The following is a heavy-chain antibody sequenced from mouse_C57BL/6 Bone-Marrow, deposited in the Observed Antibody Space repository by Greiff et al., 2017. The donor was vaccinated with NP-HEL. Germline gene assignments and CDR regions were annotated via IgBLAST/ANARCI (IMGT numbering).Heavy chain of an antibody. CDR1: GFTFSDYY. V-gene: IGHV5-16*01. Sequence: VQVVESEGGLVQPGSSMKLSCTASGFTFSDYYMAWVRQVPEKGLEWVANINYDGSSTYYLDSLKSRFIISRDNAKNILYLQMSSLKSEDTATYYCARDRVNYYGSSYWYFDVWGTGTTVTVSS. J-gene: IGHJ1*03. D-gene: IGHD1-1*01. CDR3: ARDRVNYYGSSYWYFDV. CDR2: INYDGSST.